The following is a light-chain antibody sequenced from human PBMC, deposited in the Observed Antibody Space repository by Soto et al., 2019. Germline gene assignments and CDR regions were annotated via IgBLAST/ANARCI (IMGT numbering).Light chain of an antibody. J-gene: IGKJ3*01. CDR2: DAS. Sequence: DIQMTQSPSSLSASVGDRVTITCQASQDISNYLNWYQQKPEKATKLLIYDASNLETGVTSRFSGSGSGTDFTFTISSLQPEDIATYYCQQYDNLEVTFGPGTKVDIK. V-gene: IGKV1-33*01. CDR3: QQYDNLEVT. CDR1: QDISNY.